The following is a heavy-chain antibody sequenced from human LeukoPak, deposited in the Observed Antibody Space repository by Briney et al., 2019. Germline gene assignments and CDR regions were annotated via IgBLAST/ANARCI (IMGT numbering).Heavy chain of an antibody. D-gene: IGHD5-12*01. V-gene: IGHV4-31*03. CDR1: GGSISIGGYY. Sequence: SETLSLTCTVSGGSISIGGYYWSWIRQHPGKGLEWIGYIYYSGSTYYNPSLKSRVTISVDTSKNQFSLKLSSVTAADTAVYYCARVSWPDAFDIWGQGTMVTVSS. CDR2: IYYSGST. CDR3: ARVSWPDAFDI. J-gene: IGHJ3*02.